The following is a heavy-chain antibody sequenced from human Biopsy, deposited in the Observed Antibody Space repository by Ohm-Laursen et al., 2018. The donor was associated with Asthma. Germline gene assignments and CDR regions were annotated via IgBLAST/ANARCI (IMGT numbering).Heavy chain of an antibody. CDR2: INAGNGNT. CDR1: GYTFINYA. J-gene: IGHJ3*02. Sequence: SVKVSCKASGYTFINYAIHWVRQAPGQRLEWMGWINAGNGNTKYSQKFQGRVTITRGTSASTAYMELSSLRSEDTAVYYCARTYYDFLTGQVNDAFAMWGQGTMVTVSS. CDR3: ARTYYDFLTGQVNDAFAM. D-gene: IGHD3-9*01. V-gene: IGHV1-3*01.